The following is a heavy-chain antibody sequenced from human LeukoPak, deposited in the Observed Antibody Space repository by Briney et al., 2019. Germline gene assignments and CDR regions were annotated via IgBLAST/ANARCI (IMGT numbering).Heavy chain of an antibody. CDR2: VYYSGST. V-gene: IGHV4-61*03. CDR3: ARGRDTAMVSSGGYYYYMDV. CDR1: GYSISSGYY. Sequence: SETLSLTCTVSGYSISSGYYWGWIRQPPGQGLEWIGYVYYSGSTNYNPSLKSRVTISVDTSKNHLSLKLSSVTAADTAVYYCARGRDTAMVSSGGYYYYMDVWGKGTTVTVSS. J-gene: IGHJ6*03. D-gene: IGHD5-18*01.